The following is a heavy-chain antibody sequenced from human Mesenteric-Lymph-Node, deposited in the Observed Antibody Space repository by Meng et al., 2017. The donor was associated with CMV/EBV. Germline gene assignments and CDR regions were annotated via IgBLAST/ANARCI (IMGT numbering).Heavy chain of an antibody. CDR1: GFSLTTSGVG. V-gene: IGHV2-5*01. D-gene: IGHD3-3*01. J-gene: IGHJ5*02. CDR3: ARRQDFWNANYRYWFDP. CDR2: IFSNDEK. Sequence: SGPTLVKPTQTLTLTCTFSGFSLTTSGVGVGWIRQPPGKALEWLAAIFSNDEKVYSPSLRDRLTITKDTSKNQVVLTMTNMNPVDTGTYYCARRQDFWNANYRYWFDPWGQGTLVTVSS.